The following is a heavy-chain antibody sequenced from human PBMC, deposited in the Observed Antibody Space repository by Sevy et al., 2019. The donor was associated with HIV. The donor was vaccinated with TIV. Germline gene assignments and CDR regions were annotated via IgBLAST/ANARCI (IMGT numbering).Heavy chain of an antibody. CDR2: ISRSGSST. J-gene: IGHJ6*02. CDR3: AKVDVVVPVADYGLDV. Sequence: GGSLRLSCAASGFTFSNYAMSWVRQAPGKGLELVSSISRSGSSTDYADSVKGRFTISRDNSMNTLYLQMNSLRAEDTAVYYCAKVDVVVPVADYGLDVWGQGTTVTVSS. D-gene: IGHD2-2*01. CDR1: GFTFSNYA. V-gene: IGHV3-23*01.